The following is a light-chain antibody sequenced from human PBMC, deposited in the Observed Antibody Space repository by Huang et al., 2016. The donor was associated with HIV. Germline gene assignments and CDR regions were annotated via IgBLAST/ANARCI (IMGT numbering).Light chain of an antibody. CDR1: QGISSY. CDR2: AAS. CDR3: QQLHSYPYT. Sequence: IQLTQSPSSLSASVGDRVTITCRASQGISSYLAWYQQKPGKAPKLLIDAASTLQSGVPSNFSGSGSGTDFTLTISSLQPEDFAIYYCQQLHSYPYTFGQGTKLEIK. J-gene: IGKJ2*01. V-gene: IGKV1-9*01.